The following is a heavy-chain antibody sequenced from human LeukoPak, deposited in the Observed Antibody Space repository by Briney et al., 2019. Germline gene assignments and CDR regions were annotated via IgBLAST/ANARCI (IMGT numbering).Heavy chain of an antibody. D-gene: IGHD5-18*01. Sequence: GGSLRLSCEASGFTFSDYWMSWVRQAPGKGLEWVANIHQDGSEKNYVDSVKGRFTISRDNAKKSLYLQMNSLRAEDTAVYYCATCKWIHLWSTPFDYWGQGTLVTVSS. J-gene: IGHJ4*02. CDR3: ATCKWIHLWSTPFDY. V-gene: IGHV3-7*01. CDR1: GFTFSDYW. CDR2: IHQDGSEK.